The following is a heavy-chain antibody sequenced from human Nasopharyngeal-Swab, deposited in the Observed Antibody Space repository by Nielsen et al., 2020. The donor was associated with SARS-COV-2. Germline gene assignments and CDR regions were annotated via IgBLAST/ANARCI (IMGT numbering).Heavy chain of an antibody. CDR3: TRDFPFSVDTATRGYMDV. D-gene: IGHD5-18*01. CDR2: IRNKDYGGTT. V-gene: IGHV3-49*03. CDR1: GFTFGDYA. Sequence: GGSLRLSCTASGFTFGDYAMNWFRQAQGKGLEWVTYIRNKDYGGTTEYAASVRGRFTISRDDSKNIVYLQMNSLTTEDTAVYYCTRDFPFSVDTATRGYMDVWGKGTTVTVSS. J-gene: IGHJ6*03.